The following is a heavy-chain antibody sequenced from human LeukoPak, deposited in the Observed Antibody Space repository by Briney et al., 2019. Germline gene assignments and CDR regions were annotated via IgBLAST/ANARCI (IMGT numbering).Heavy chain of an antibody. CDR3: ARYNYDFWSGYSKWFDP. V-gene: IGHV4-59*01. J-gene: IGHJ5*02. CDR1: GGSISSSY. Sequence: PSETLSLTCTVSGGSISSSYWSWIRQPRGKGLEWIGYIYYSGSTNYNPSLKSRVTISVDTSKNQFSLKLSSVTAADTAVYYCARYNYDFWSGYSKWFDPWGQGTLVTVSS. CDR2: IYYSGST. D-gene: IGHD3-3*01.